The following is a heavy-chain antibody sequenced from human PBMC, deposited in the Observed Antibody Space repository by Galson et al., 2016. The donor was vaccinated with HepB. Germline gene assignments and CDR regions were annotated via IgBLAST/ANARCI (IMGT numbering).Heavy chain of an antibody. V-gene: IGHV6-1*01. CDR3: ARNAQDSPYCGMDV. D-gene: IGHD2-15*01. Sequence: CAISGDSVSSDSAAWNWIRQSPSRGLEWLGRTYYRSKWDNEYAVSVRSRMTINPDTSKNQFSLRVSSVTAADTAVYYCARNAQDSPYCGMDVWGQGTTVTVSS. J-gene: IGHJ6*02. CDR2: TYYRSKWDN. CDR1: GDSVSSDSAA.